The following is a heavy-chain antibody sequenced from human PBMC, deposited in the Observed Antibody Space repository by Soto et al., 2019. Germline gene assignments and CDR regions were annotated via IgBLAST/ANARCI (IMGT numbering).Heavy chain of an antibody. Sequence: EVNLLESGGGLVQTGGSLRLSCATSGLTFSDYAMSWVRQAPGKGLEWVSAVSNSGDTTYYADSVKGRFTISRDNSKNTPYLQMNSLRAEDTAVYYCANRRAVGEWSRKSTEWYYFDYWGQGTLVTVSS. CDR3: ANRRAVGEWSRKSTEWYYFDY. CDR2: VSNSGDTT. V-gene: IGHV3-23*01. CDR1: GLTFSDYA. J-gene: IGHJ4*02. D-gene: IGHD3-3*01.